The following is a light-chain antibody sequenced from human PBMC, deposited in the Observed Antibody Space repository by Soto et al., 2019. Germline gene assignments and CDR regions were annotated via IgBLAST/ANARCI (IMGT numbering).Light chain of an antibody. CDR3: QQYQTYSPT. Sequence: DIPMTQSPSTLSASVGDRVTITCRASQSISDWLAWYQQKPGKAPKLLIYDASSLESGVPSRFSGSGSGTEFTLTISGLQPDDFATYYCQQYQTYSPTFGQGTKVEIK. CDR2: DAS. V-gene: IGKV1-5*01. J-gene: IGKJ1*01. CDR1: QSISDW.